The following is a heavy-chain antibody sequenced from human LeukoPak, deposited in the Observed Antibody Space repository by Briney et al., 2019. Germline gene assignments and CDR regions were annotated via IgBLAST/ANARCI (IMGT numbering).Heavy chain of an antibody. V-gene: IGHV3-49*03. Sequence: GGSLRLSCTASGFTFGDYAMSWFRQAPGKGLEWVGFIRSKAYGGTTEYAASVKGRFTISRDDSKSIAYLQMNSLKTEDTAVYYCTRDPNYDYVWGSLLSDYWGQGTLVTVSS. CDR2: IRSKAYGGTT. D-gene: IGHD3-16*01. CDR1: GFTFGDYA. CDR3: TRDPNYDYVWGSLLSDY. J-gene: IGHJ4*02.